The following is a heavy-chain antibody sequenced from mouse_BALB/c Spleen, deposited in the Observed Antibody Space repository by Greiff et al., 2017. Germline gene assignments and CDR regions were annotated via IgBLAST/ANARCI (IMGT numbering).Heavy chain of an antibody. D-gene: IGHD1-1*01. CDR3: AREGATVGHFDY. J-gene: IGHJ2*01. CDR1: GFTFSSYA. CDR2: ISSGGSYT. Sequence: EVKVVESGGGLVKPGGSLKLSCAASGFTFSSYAMSWVRQSPEKRLEWVAEISSGGSYTYYPDTVTGRFTISRDNAKNTLYLEMSSLRSEDTAMYYCAREGATVGHFDYWGQGTTLTVSS. V-gene: IGHV5-9-4*01.